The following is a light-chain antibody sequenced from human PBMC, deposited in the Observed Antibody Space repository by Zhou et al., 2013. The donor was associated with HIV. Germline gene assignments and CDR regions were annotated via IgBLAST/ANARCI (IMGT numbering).Light chain of an antibody. CDR3: QQTYTTPARHTL. J-gene: IGKJ4*01. CDR2: GAT. CDR1: RGITTS. Sequence: DIQMTQSPSSVSASIGDRVTISCRASRGITTSLAWFQLKPGKSPSLLIYGATNLQRGVPSRFSGTTSGTDFTLAISSLQPEDFATYSCQQTYTTPARHTLVGGGTKVEIK. V-gene: IGKV1-12*01.